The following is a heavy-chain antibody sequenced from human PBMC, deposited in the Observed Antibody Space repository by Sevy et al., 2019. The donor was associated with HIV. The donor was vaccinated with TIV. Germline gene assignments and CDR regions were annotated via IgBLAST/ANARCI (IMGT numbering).Heavy chain of an antibody. CDR3: ARDGIRRDYYHGMDV. D-gene: IGHD1-26*01. J-gene: IGHJ6*02. CDR1: GDSISSGNHW. V-gene: IGHV4-61*02. CDR2: IYTSGRT. Sequence: SETLSPTCTVSGDSISSGNHWWSWIRQPAGKGLEWIGRIYTSGRTIYNPVLRSRVTMSVDTSTNQFFLNLNSVTAADTAVYYCARDGIRRDYYHGMDVWGQGTTVTVSS.